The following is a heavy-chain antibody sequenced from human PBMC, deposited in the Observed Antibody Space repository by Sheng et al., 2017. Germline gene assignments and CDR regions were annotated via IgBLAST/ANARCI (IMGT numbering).Heavy chain of an antibody. V-gene: IGHV3-7*01. CDR1: GFTFSSFW. Sequence: EVQLVESGGDLVQPGGSLRLSCTVSGFTFSSFWMSWVRQAPGRAPEWVANIRQDGSEKYYVDSVKGRFTISRDNAKNSLHLQMDSLTVEDTAVYYCARDRSGNYWSTTTDYWGQGTLVTVSS. CDR2: IRQDGSEK. D-gene: IGHD3-3*01. CDR3: ARDRSGNYWSTTTDY. J-gene: IGHJ4*02.